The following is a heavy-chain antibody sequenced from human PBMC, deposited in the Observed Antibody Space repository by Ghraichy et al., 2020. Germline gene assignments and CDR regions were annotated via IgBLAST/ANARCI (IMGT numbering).Heavy chain of an antibody. CDR1: GFTFDDYA. V-gene: IGHV3-43D*03. CDR3: AKDRSLSIAAAGTGNWFDP. J-gene: IGHJ5*02. Sequence: GGSLRLSCAASGFTFDDYAMHWVRQAPGKGLEWVSLISWDGGSTYYADSVKGRFTISRDNSKNSLYLQMNSLRAEDTALYYCAKDRSLSIAAAGTGNWFDPWGQGTLVTVSS. CDR2: ISWDGGST. D-gene: IGHD6-13*01.